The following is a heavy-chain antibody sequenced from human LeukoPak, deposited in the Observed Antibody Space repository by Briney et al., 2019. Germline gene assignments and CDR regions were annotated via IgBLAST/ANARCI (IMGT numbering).Heavy chain of an antibody. CDR1: GYTFTSYA. D-gene: IGHD1-26*01. V-gene: IGHV1-3*03. CDR3: ARGSPKSRLPLYYFDY. CDR2: INAGNGNT. Sequence: ASVKVSCKASGYTFTSYAMHWVRQAPGQRLEWMGWINAGNGNTKYSQEFQGRVTITRDTPASTAYLELSSLRSEDMAVYYCARGSPKSRLPLYYFDYWGQGTLVTVSS. J-gene: IGHJ4*02.